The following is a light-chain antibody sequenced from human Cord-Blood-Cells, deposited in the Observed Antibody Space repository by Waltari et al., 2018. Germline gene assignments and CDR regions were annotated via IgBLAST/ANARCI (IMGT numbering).Light chain of an antibody. Sequence: QSALTQPPSASGSPGQSVTISCTGTSSDVGGYNYVSWYQQHPGKAPKLMIYEVSKRPYGVPDLFSGSMSGNTASPTVSGRQAEDEADYYCSSYAGSNNFVVFGGGTKLTVL. CDR1: SSDVGGYNY. CDR2: EVS. V-gene: IGLV2-8*01. J-gene: IGLJ2*01. CDR3: SSYAGSNNFVV.